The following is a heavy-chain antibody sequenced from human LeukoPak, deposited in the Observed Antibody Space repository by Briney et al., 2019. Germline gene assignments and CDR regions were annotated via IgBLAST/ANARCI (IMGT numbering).Heavy chain of an antibody. CDR3: ATYVDTAMVDDY. D-gene: IGHD5-18*01. J-gene: IGHJ4*02. V-gene: IGHV1-69*04. CDR2: IIPIFGIA. Sequence: GASVKVSCKASGGTFSSYAISWVRQAPGQGLEWMGRIIPIFGIANYAQKFQGRVTITADKSTSTPYMELSSLRSEDTAVYYCATYVDTAMVDDYWGQGTLVTVSS. CDR1: GGTFSSYA.